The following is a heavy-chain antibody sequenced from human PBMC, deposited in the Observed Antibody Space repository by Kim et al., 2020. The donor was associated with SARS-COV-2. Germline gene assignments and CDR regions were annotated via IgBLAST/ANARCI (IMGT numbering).Heavy chain of an antibody. J-gene: IGHJ5*02. CDR3: ARPGARYSSSLQDWFDP. D-gene: IGHD6-6*01. CDR1: GYTFTSYG. Sequence: ASVKVSCKASGYTFTSYGISWVRQAPGQGLEWMGWISAYNGNTNYAQKLQGRVTMTTDTSTSTAYMELRSLRSDDTAVYYCARPGARYSSSLQDWFDPWGQGALVTVSS. V-gene: IGHV1-18*01. CDR2: ISAYNGNT.